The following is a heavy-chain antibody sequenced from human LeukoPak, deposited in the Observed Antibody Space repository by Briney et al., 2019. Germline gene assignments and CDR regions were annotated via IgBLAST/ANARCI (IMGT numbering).Heavy chain of an antibody. Sequence: GESLKISCKNSGYHFTSYWIGWVRQMPGKGLEWMGIIYPGDSDTRYSPSFQGQVTISADKSINTAYLQWSSLKASDTAIYYCARWGVGTDEPPFRWGQGTKVTVSS. CDR2: IYPGDSDT. CDR1: GYHFTSYW. CDR3: ARWGVGTDEPPFR. D-gene: IGHD1-1*01. J-gene: IGHJ4*02. V-gene: IGHV5-51*01.